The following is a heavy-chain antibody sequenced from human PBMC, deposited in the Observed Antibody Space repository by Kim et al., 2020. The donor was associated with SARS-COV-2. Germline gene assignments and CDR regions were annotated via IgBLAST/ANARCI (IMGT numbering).Heavy chain of an antibody. CDR1: GYIFSTYG. V-gene: IGHV1-18*04. D-gene: IGHD4-17*01. CDR2: ISARDGYA. CDR3: ARGASGDASFDY. Sequence: ASVKVSCKASGYIFSTYGFSWVRQAPGQGLELLGWISARDGYAHYAQKVQGRVTMTTDTSTNTAYMELWRLRSDDTAMYYCARGASGDASFDYWCQGTLV. J-gene: IGHJ4*02.